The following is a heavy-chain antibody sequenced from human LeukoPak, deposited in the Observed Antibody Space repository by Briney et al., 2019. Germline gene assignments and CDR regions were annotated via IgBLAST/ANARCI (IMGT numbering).Heavy chain of an antibody. CDR3: ARDLQDSGSYPTWFDP. CDR2: INYRGST. V-gene: IGHV4-31*03. Sequence: PSQTLSLTCTASGASITSGAFYWSWIRQPPGKGLEFIGYINYRGSTYYNPSLDSRLSISVDTSKNQFSLTLASVTAADTAIYYCARDLQDSGSYPTWFDPWGQGILVYVSS. D-gene: IGHD1-26*01. J-gene: IGHJ5*02. CDR1: GASITSGAFY.